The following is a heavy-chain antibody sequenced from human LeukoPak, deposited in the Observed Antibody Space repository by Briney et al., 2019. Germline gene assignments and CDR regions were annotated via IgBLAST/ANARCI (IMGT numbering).Heavy chain of an antibody. J-gene: IGHJ4*02. CDR1: GFTFSSFT. CDR2: ISDGSRDT. V-gene: IGHV3-23*01. CDR3: TTRLRNHFDY. D-gene: IGHD5-12*01. Sequence: GGSLRLSCATSGFTFSSFTMNWVRQAPGKGLEWVSTISDGSRDTHYAGSVKGRFTISRDDSQSIVYLQMDSLRAEDTALYYCTTRLRNHFDYWGQGTQVTVSS.